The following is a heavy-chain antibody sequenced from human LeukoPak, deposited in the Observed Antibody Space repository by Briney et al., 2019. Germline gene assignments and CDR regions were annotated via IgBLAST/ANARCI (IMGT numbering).Heavy chain of an antibody. D-gene: IGHD2-21*02. CDR3: AKDRSTAVSNTLGYFDY. CDR2: IKQDGSEK. J-gene: IGHJ4*02. CDR1: GFTFSSYW. V-gene: IGHV3-7*03. Sequence: GGSLRLSCAASGFTFSSYWLSWVRQAPGKGLECVANIKQDGSEKYYVDSVKGRFTISRDNAKNSLYLQMNSLRAEDTAVYYCAKDRSTAVSNTLGYFDYWGQGTLVTVSS.